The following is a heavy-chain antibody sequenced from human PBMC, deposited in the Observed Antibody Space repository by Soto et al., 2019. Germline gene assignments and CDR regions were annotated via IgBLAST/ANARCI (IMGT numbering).Heavy chain of an antibody. J-gene: IGHJ5*02. CDR3: ASGTFSLP. Sequence: EVQLVESGGGLVQPGGSLRLSCAASGFTFSDHYMDWVRQAPGKGLEWVGRIRNKANSYTTDYAASVQGRFTILRDDSKNSLYLQMNSLKTEDTAMYYCASGTFSLPWGQGTLVTVSS. V-gene: IGHV3-72*01. CDR2: IRNKANSYTT. CDR1: GFTFSDHY. D-gene: IGHD3-3*02.